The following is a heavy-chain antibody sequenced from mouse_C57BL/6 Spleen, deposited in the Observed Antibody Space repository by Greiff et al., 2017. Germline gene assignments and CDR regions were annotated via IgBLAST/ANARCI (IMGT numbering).Heavy chain of an antibody. D-gene: IGHD1-1*01. CDR1: GFNIKNTY. CDR2: IDPANGNT. V-gene: IGHV14-3*01. J-gene: IGHJ4*01. Sequence: EVQLQQSVAELVRPGASVKLSCTASGFNIKNTYMHWVKQRPEQGLEWIGRIDPANGNTKYAPKFQGKATITADTSSNTAYLQLSSLTSEDTAVYYCARGSSYERGGYAMDYWGQGTSVTVSS. CDR3: ARGSSYERGGYAMDY.